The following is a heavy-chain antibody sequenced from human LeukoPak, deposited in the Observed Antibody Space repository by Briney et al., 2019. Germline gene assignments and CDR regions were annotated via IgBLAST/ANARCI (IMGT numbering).Heavy chain of an antibody. CDR1: GGSITSYY. CDR3: AKGETSSGYYPPTH. J-gene: IGHJ1*01. Sequence: PSETLSLTCTVSGGSITSYYWSWIRQPPGKRLEWIGYIYYSGSINYNPSLQSRVTISVDTSKNQFSLKLSSVTAADAAVYYCAKGETSSGYYPPTHWGQGTLVTVSS. V-gene: IGHV4-59*01. CDR2: IYYSGSI. D-gene: IGHD3-22*01.